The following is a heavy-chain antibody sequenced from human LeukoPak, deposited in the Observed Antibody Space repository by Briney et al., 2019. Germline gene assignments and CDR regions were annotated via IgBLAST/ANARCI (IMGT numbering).Heavy chain of an antibody. CDR1: GFTFSSYA. J-gene: IGHJ4*02. V-gene: IGHV3-30-3*01. CDR3: ARDRGMVRGVPSGD. Sequence: GGSLRLSCAASGFTFSSYAMHWVRQAPGKGLEWVAVISYDGSNKYYANSVKGRFTISRDNSKNTLYLQMNSLRAEDTAVYYCARDRGMVRGVPSGDWGQGTLVTVSS. CDR2: ISYDGSNK. D-gene: IGHD3-10*01.